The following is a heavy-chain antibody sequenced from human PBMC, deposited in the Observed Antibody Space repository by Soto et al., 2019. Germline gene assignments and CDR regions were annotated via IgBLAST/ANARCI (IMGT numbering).Heavy chain of an antibody. Sequence: QVQVVESGGGLVKPGGSLRLSCAASGFTFRDYYMSWIRQAPGKGLEWVSFISSSGESTKYADSVKGRLTISRDNAKNSLYLQLHRLRAEDTNVYYCARGGVKGTTSRGQVYNWGQGTLVTVSS. V-gene: IGHV3-11*06. CDR1: GFTFRDYY. CDR3: ARGGVKGTTSRGQVYN. D-gene: IGHD1-7*01. J-gene: IGHJ4*02. CDR2: ISSSGEST.